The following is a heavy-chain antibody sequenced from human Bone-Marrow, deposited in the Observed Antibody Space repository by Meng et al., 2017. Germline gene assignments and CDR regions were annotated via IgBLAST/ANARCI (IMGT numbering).Heavy chain of an antibody. D-gene: IGHD1-26*01. Sequence: QVQLQESGPGLVKPSGTLSLPCAVSGGSISSSNWWSWVRQPPGKGLEWIGEIYHSGSTNYNPSLKSRVTISVDKSKNQFSLKLSSVTAADTAVYYCARGQYFSWWELLPAFWFDPWGQGTLVTVSS. CDR1: GGSISSSNW. CDR3: ARGQYFSWWELLPAFWFDP. CDR2: IYHSGST. V-gene: IGHV4-4*02. J-gene: IGHJ5*02.